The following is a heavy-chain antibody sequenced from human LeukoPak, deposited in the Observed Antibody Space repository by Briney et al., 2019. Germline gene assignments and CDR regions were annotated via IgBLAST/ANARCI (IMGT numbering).Heavy chain of an antibody. V-gene: IGHV3-48*02. CDR2: ISSSSSTI. CDR1: GFTFSSCS. Sequence: GGSLRLSCAVSGFTFSSCSMNWVRQAPGKGLEWVSYISSSSSTIYYADSVKGRFTISRDNAKNSLYLQMNSLRDEDSAVYYCARDPHIAAAGTIFDYWGQGTLVAVSS. CDR3: ARDPHIAAAGTIFDY. J-gene: IGHJ4*02. D-gene: IGHD6-13*01.